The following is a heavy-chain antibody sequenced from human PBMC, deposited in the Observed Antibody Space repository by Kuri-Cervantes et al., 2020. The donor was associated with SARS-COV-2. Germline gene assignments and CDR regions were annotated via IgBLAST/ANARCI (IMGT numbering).Heavy chain of an antibody. CDR1: GYTFTSYG. CDR2: ISAYNGNT. CDR3: AREYCSGGSCRDFDY. Sequence: ASVKVSCKASGYTFTSYGMSWVRQAPGQGLEWMGWISAYNGNTNYAQKLQGRVTMTTDTSTSTAYMELRSLRSDDTAVYYCAREYCSGGSCRDFDYWGQGTLVTVSS. J-gene: IGHJ4*02. V-gene: IGHV1-18*01. D-gene: IGHD2-15*01.